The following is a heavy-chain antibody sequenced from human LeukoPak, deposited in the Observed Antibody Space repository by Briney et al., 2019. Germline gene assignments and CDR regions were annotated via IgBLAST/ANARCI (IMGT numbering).Heavy chain of an antibody. CDR1: GFTFDDYA. V-gene: IGHV3-9*01. CDR3: AGSPNWNEAEYYFDH. Sequence: PEGSLRLSCAASGFTFDDYAMHWVRQAPGKGLEWVSGTSWNSGSIGYADSVKGRFTISRDHARNSLYLQMNNLRTEDTAVYFCAGSPNWNEAEYYFDHWGPGTLVLVSS. CDR2: TSWNSGSI. D-gene: IGHD1-1*01. J-gene: IGHJ4*02.